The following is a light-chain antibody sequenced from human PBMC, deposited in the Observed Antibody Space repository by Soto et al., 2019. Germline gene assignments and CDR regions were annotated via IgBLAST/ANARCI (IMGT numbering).Light chain of an antibody. Sequence: QSALTQPRSVSGSPGQSVTISCAGTTSDVGDYDYVSWYQQLPDKAPKLIIYDVTKRPSGVPHRFSGSKSGNTASLTISGLQAEDEADYYCCSYAGTFTFVFGAGTKVTVL. CDR1: TSDVGDYDY. CDR3: CSYAGTFTFV. CDR2: DVT. J-gene: IGLJ1*01. V-gene: IGLV2-11*01.